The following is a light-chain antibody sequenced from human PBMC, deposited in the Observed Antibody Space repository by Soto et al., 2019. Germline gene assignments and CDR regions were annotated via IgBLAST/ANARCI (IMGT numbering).Light chain of an antibody. J-gene: IGKJ4*01. Sequence: DIVMTQSPDSLAVSLGERATINCKSSQTVLYSSNNKNYLAWYQQKPAQPPKLLTYWASIRPSGVPDRFSGSGSGTDFTLTIRRLQAEDVAVYYCQQYYSTPLTFGGGTKVELK. V-gene: IGKV4-1*01. CDR3: QQYYSTPLT. CDR2: WAS. CDR1: QTVLYSSNNKNY.